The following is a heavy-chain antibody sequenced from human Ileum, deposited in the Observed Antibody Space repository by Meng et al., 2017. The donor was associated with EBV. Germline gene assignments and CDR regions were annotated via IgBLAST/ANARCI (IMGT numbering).Heavy chain of an antibody. CDR1: GGSMSSTNW. J-gene: IGHJ4*02. CDR2: ISHSGST. Sequence: QVQLQESAPELVKPSGTLSLTCAGSGGSMSSTNWWRWVRQPPGKGLEWIGEISHSGSTNYNPSLKSRVSISVDKSKNQFSLKLSSVTAADTAVYHCARADKVRFDYWGQGTLVTVSS. V-gene: IGHV4-4*02. CDR3: ARADKVRFDY.